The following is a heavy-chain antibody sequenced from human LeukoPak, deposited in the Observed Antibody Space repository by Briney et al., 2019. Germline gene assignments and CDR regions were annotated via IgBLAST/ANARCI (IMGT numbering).Heavy chain of an antibody. V-gene: IGHV3-74*01. CDR3: VRVVTTLLHYGMDV. CDR1: GFTFSTYW. Sequence: GGSLRLSCAASGFTFSTYWMHWVRQAPGKGLVWVSCINSDGSSTTYADSVKGRFTISRDHAKNTLYLQMNSLRAEDTAVYYCVRVVTTLLHYGMDVWGQGTTVTVSS. CDR2: INSDGSST. D-gene: IGHD4-11*01. J-gene: IGHJ6*02.